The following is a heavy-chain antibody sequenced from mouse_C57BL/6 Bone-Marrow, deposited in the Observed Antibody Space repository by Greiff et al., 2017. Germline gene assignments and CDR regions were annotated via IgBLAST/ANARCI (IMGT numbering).Heavy chain of an antibody. D-gene: IGHD5-1*01. CDR3: ARDCNLVPDV. CDR2: ISDGGSYT. V-gene: IGHV5-4*01. J-gene: IGHJ1*03. CDR1: GFTFSSYA. Sequence: EVKVVESGGGLVKPGGSLKLSCAASGFTFSSYAMSWVRQTPEQRLEWVATISDGGSYTYYPDNVKGRFTLSRDNAKNNLYLQMSHLKSEDTAMYYCARDCNLVPDVWGTGTTVTVSS.